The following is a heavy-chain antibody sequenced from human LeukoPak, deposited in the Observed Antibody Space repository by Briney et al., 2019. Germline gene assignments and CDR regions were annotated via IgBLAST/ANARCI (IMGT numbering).Heavy chain of an antibody. CDR1: GYSISSGYY. D-gene: IGHD1-14*01. V-gene: IGHV4-38-2*01. J-gene: IGHJ4*02. CDR3: ARGISNTGHDY. Sequence: PSETLSLTCAVSGYSISSGYYWGWIRQPPGKGPEWIGSVFHTGSSYYIPSLKSRVTISVDTSKNQFSLEVSSVTAADTAIYYWARGISNTGHDYWGPGNPVTVSS. CDR2: VFHTGSS.